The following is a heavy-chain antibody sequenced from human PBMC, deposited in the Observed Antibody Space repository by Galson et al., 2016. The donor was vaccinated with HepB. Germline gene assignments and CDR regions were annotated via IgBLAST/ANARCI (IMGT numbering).Heavy chain of an antibody. J-gene: IGHJ4*02. V-gene: IGHV3-53*01. Sequence: SLRLSCAASGFTVSNNYMIWVRQAPGKALECASLFYSYDNTHYADSVRGRFTISRDNSKNRLYLHMNNLRAEDTAMYYCAKWRTPGIIVYWGQGTLVTVSS. CDR1: GFTVSNNY. CDR2: FYSYDNT. CDR3: AKWRTPGIIVY. D-gene: IGHD3-10*01.